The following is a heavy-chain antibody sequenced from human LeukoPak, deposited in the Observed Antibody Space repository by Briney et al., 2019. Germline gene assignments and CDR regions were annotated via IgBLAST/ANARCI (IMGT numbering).Heavy chain of an antibody. Sequence: SETLSLTCTVSGGSISSGGYYWSWIRQHPGKGLEWIGYIYYSGSTYYNPSLKSRVTISVDTSKNQFSLKLSSVTAADTAVYYCARSSYCTNGVCYPLYYYYGMDVWGQGTTVTVSS. CDR3: ARSSYCTNGVCYPLYYYYGMDV. CDR2: IYYSGST. D-gene: IGHD2-8*01. CDR1: GGSISSGGYY. J-gene: IGHJ6*02. V-gene: IGHV4-31*03.